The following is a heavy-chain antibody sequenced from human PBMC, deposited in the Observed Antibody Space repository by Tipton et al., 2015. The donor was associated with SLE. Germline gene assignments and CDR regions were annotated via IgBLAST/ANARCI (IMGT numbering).Heavy chain of an antibody. CDR2: IKEDGSEK. CDR3: TRVESTSWAFDI. CDR1: GFTFSSYW. Sequence: SLRLSCAASGFTFSSYWMSWVRQAPGKGLEWVANIKEDGSEKYYVDSVKGRFTISRDNAKNTLYLQMNSLRAEDTAVYYCTRVESTSWAFDIWGQGTIVTVSS. D-gene: IGHD2/OR15-2a*01. V-gene: IGHV3-7*01. J-gene: IGHJ3*02.